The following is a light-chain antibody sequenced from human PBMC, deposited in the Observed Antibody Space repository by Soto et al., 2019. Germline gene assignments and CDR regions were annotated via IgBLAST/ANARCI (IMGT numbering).Light chain of an antibody. J-gene: IGKJ1*01. CDR3: QHRSSWPRS. CDR2: DAA. CDR1: QSVGTS. Sequence: DIVLTQSPATLSLSPGDRATLSCRASQSVGTSLAWYKQQPGQAPRLLIHDAAYRASGIPERFRGSGSGTAFSLSISSREPYDFAVYYCQHRSSWPRSFGRGTKVEV. V-gene: IGKV3-11*01.